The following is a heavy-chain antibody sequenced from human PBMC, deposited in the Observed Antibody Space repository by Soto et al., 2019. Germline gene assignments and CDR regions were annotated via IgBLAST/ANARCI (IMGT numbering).Heavy chain of an antibody. J-gene: IGHJ5*02. D-gene: IGHD2-2*01. V-gene: IGHV4-39*01. CDR3: ARHENVPAEGWFDP. CDR1: GGSISSSSYY. CDR2: IYYSGST. Sequence: PSDTLSLTCTVSGGSISSSSYYWGWIRQPPGKGLEWIGSIYYSGSTYYNPSLKSRVTISVDTSKNQFSLKLSSVTAADTAVYYCARHENVPAEGWFDPWGQGTLVTVSS.